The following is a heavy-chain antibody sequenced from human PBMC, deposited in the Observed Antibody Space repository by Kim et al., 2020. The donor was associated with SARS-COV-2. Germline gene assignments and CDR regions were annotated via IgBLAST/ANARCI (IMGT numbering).Heavy chain of an antibody. CDR1: GYSFTSYW. D-gene: IGHD3-10*01. CDR2: IYPGDSDT. J-gene: IGHJ6*02. V-gene: IGHV5-51*01. CDR3: ARAFDGSGSYLADYYYYYGMDV. Sequence: GESLKISCKGSGYSFTSYWIGWVRQMSGKGLEWMGIIYPGDSDTRYSPSFQGQVTISADKSISTAYLQWSSLKASDTAMYYCARAFDGSGSYLADYYYYYGMDVWGQGTTVTVSS.